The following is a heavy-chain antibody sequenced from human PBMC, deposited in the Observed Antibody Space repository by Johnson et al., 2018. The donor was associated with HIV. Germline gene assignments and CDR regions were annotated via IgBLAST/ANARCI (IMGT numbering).Heavy chain of an antibody. Sequence: QVQLVESGGGVVQPGRSLRLSCAASGFTFSSYAMHWVRQAPGKGLEWVAVISYDGSNKYYADSVKGRFTISRDNSKNTLYLQMNSLRAEDTAVYYLAKGSAFDIWGQGTMVTVSS. V-gene: IGHV3-30-3*01. J-gene: IGHJ3*02. CDR2: ISYDGSNK. CDR3: AKGSAFDI. CDR1: GFTFSSYA.